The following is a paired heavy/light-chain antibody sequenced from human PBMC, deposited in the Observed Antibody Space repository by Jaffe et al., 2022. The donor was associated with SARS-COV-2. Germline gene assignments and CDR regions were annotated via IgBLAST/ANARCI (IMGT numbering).Light chain of an antibody. CDR2: ASS. CDR1: QYISTH. J-gene: IGKJ3*01. CDR3: QHLSNGPPGFT. Sequence: EIVLTQSPATLSLSPGERATLSCRASQYISTHLAWYQHRPGQAPRLLMYASSTRAAGIPARFSGSGSGTDFTLTIISLEPEDFAVYYCQHLSNGPPGFTFGPGTKVDF. V-gene: IGKV3-11*01.
Heavy chain of an antibody. D-gene: IGHD6-6*01. CDR3: ARAPVASSPSEFDS. V-gene: IGHV3-48*02. Sequence: EVQLVESGGGLVHPGGSLRLSCAASGFTFSSFSFNWVRQAPGKGLEWLSYISTSSSPIYYADSVKGRFTISRDNAKNSLFLQMDSLRDEDTALYYCARAPVASSPSEFDSWGRGTLVTVSS. J-gene: IGHJ4*02. CDR2: ISTSSSPI. CDR1: GFTFSSFS.